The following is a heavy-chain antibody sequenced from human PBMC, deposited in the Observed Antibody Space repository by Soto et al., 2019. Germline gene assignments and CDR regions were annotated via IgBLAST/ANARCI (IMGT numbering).Heavy chain of an antibody. J-gene: IGHJ6*02. D-gene: IGHD6-19*01. CDR2: IIPILGTA. Sequence: ASVKVSCKASGGTFSSYAISWVRQAPGQGLEWMGGIIPILGTANYAQKFQGRVTITADESTSTAYMELSSLRSEDTAVYYCARSHSSGLQDYYYYYGMDVWSQGTTVTVSS. CDR1: GGTFSSYA. CDR3: ARSHSSGLQDYYYYYGMDV. V-gene: IGHV1-69*13.